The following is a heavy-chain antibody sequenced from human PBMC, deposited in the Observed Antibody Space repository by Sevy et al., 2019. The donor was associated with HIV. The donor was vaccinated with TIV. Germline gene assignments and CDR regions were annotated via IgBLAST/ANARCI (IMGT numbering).Heavy chain of an antibody. J-gene: IGHJ6*02. D-gene: IGHD1-26*01. V-gene: IGHV3-74*01. CDR3: ARTGIVGATTDYYGMDV. CDR1: GFTFSSYW. CDR2: INSDGSST. Sequence: GGSLRLSCAASGFTFSSYWMHWVRQAPGKGLVWVSRINSDGSSTSYADAVKGRFTISRDNAKNTLYLQMNSLRAEDTAGYYCARTGIVGATTDYYGMDVWGQGTTVTVSS.